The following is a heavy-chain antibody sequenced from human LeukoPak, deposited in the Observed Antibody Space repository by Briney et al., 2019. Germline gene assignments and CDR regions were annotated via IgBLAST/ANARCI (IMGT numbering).Heavy chain of an antibody. CDR2: IYPGDSDT. J-gene: IGHJ3*02. Sequence: GESLKISCKGSGYSFTSYWIGWVRQMPGKGLEWMGIIYPGDSDTRYSPSFQGQVTISADKSISTAYLQWSSLKASDTAMYYCAGSYYDSSGYYLDDAFDIWGQGTMVTVSS. V-gene: IGHV5-51*01. CDR1: GYSFTSYW. D-gene: IGHD3-22*01. CDR3: AGSYYDSSGYYLDDAFDI.